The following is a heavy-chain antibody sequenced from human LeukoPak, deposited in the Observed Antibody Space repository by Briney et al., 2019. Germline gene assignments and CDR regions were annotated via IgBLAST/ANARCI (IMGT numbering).Heavy chain of an antibody. D-gene: IGHD3-22*01. CDR2: IKWDGGRT. V-gene: IGHV3-20*04. CDR3: AKDDSGYQNPSDAFDI. J-gene: IGHJ3*02. CDR1: GFTFDDHG. Sequence: GGSLRLSCAASGFTFDDHGMSWVRQAPGKGLEWVSGIKWDGGRTGYADSVKGRFTISRDNSKNTLYLQMNSLRAEDTAVYYCAKDDSGYQNPSDAFDIWGQGTMVTVSS.